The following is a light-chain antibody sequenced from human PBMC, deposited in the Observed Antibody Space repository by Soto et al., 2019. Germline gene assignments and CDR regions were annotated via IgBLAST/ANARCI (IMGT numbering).Light chain of an antibody. CDR2: DIR. CDR3: SSYTSSSTRV. J-gene: IGLJ1*01. Sequence: QSALTQPASVSGSPGQSITISCTGTSSDVGGYKYVSWYQQHPGKAPKLMIYDIRNRPSGVSNRFSGSMSGNTASLTISGLQAEDEADYYCSSYTSSSTRVFGTGTKLTVL. V-gene: IGLV2-14*03. CDR1: SSDVGGYKY.